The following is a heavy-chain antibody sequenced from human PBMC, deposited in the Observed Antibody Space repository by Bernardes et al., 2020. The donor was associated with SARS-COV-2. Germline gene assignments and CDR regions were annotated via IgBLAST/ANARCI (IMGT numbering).Heavy chain of an antibody. CDR1: GVSISSYY. CDR2: ISGSGGRT. V-gene: IGHV3-23*01. CDR3: AKETIAARRFDP. D-gene: IGHD6-6*01. Sequence: ETLSLTCTVSGVSISSYYWSWIRQPAGKGLEWVSGISGSGGRTYYADSVRGRFTISRDNSKHTLYLQMRSLRAEDTAVYYCAKETIAARRFDPWGQGTLVTVSS. J-gene: IGHJ5*02.